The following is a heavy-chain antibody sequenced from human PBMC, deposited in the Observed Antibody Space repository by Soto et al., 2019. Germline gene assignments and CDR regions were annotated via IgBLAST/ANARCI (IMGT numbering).Heavy chain of an antibody. D-gene: IGHD2-2*01. CDR3: ARLGGYCSTTGCYGYYAMDV. Sequence: QLQLQESGPGLMKPSETLSLTCTVSGGSISSSNYYWGWIRQPPGKGLEWIGSIYYSGNTYYNPSRKRRVTMSVDTSKNQFSLKLSSVTAADTAVYYCARLGGYCSTTGCYGYYAMDVWGQGTTVTVSS. CDR1: GGSISSSNYY. V-gene: IGHV4-39*01. CDR2: IYYSGNT. J-gene: IGHJ6*02.